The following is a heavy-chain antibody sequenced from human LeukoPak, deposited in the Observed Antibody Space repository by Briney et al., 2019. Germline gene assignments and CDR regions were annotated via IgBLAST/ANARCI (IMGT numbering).Heavy chain of an antibody. CDR1: GYSFTGYF. CDR2: INPNSGDA. V-gene: IGHV1-2*02. CDR3: ARDEAGFDP. J-gene: IGHJ5*02. Sequence: ASLKVSCKASGYSFTGYFMHWVRQAPGQGLEWMGWINPNSGDANYAQKFQGRVTMTRDTSISTAYMELSRLRSDDTAVYYCARDEAGFDPWGQGTLVTVSS.